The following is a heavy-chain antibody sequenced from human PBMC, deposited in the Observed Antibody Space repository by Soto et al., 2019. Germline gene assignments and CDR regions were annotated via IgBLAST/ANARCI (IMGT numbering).Heavy chain of an antibody. V-gene: IGHV3-11*06. CDR3: ARVGAFGFYSSPYYGMDV. D-gene: IGHD6-13*01. J-gene: IGHJ6*02. CDR2: SSSSSSYT. CDR1: GFTFSDYY. Sequence: QVPLLESGGGLVKPGGSLRLYCAASGFTFSDYYMSWIRQAPGKGLEWVSYSSSSSSYTNYADSVKGRFTISRDNAKNSLYLQMNSLRAEDTAVYYCARVGAFGFYSSPYYGMDVWGQGTTVTVSS.